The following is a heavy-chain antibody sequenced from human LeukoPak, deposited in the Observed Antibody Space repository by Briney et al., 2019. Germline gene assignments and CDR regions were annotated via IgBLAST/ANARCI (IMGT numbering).Heavy chain of an antibody. Sequence: GGSLRLSCTASGFSFSRYGMHWVRQAPGKGLEWVAYIRYDGSNIYYADSVKGRFTISRDNSKNTLYLQMNSLRAEDTAVYYCAKDPTYSGYGGLDVWGKGTTVSVSS. CDR2: IRYDGSNI. V-gene: IGHV3-30*02. D-gene: IGHD5-12*01. CDR1: GFSFSRYG. J-gene: IGHJ6*04. CDR3: AKDPTYSGYGGLDV.